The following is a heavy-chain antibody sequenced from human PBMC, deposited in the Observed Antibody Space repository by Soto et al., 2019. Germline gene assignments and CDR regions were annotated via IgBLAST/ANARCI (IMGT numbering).Heavy chain of an antibody. CDR1: GGTLSDYA. V-gene: IGHV1-69*01. CDR3: AVAAVREILTEQSSGMAV. D-gene: IGHD3-10*01. J-gene: IGHJ6*02. CDR2: IMPTVDSA. Sequence: QVQLVQSGAEVKNPGSSVKVSCKASGGTLSDYAVSWVRQARGQGLEWMGGIMPTVDSANYAQKFQGRLTITADESTSTANMELSSLTSDDTAIYYCAVAAVREILTEQSSGMAVRGQGTTVTVSS.